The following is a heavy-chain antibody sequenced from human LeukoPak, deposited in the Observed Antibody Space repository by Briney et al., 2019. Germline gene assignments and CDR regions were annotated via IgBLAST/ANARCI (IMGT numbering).Heavy chain of an antibody. CDR2: IYYSGST. CDR1: GGSISSYY. CDR3: ARVIGYCSSTSCFGYFDY. Sequence: PSETLSLTCTVSGGSISSYYWGWIRQPPGKGLEWVGYIYYSGSTNYNPSLKSRVTTSVDTSKNQLSLKLSSVTAADTAVYYCARVIGYCSSTSCFGYFDYWGQGTLVTVSS. D-gene: IGHD2-2*01. J-gene: IGHJ4*02. V-gene: IGHV4-59*08.